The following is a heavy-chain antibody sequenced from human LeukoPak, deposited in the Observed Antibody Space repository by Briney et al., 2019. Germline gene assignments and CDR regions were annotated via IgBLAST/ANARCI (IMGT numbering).Heavy chain of an antibody. CDR3: ARGPGGYCSSTSCYNWGYYYYYYYMDV. CDR2: IIPIFGTA. D-gene: IGHD2-2*02. CDR1: GGTFSSYA. J-gene: IGHJ6*03. Sequence: SVKVSCKASGGTFSSYAISWVRQAPGQGLEWMGGIIPIFGTANYAQKFQGRVTITADESTSTAYMELSSLRSEDTAVYYCARGPGGYCSSTSCYNWGYYYYYYYMDVWGKGTTVTVSS. V-gene: IGHV1-69*13.